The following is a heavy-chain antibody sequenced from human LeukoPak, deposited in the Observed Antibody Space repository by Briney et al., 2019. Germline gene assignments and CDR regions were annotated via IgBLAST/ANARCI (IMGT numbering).Heavy chain of an antibody. CDR2: INHTGST. Sequence: SETLSLTCAVHGGSFSGSYWSWIRQTPGKGLVWIGEINHTGSTNYNPSLKSRATISVDMSKNQFSLKVSSVTAADTAVYYCARTTCIAAAGMFDYWGQGTLVTVSS. CDR1: GGSFSGSY. V-gene: IGHV4-34*01. D-gene: IGHD6-13*01. CDR3: ARTTCIAAAGMFDY. J-gene: IGHJ4*02.